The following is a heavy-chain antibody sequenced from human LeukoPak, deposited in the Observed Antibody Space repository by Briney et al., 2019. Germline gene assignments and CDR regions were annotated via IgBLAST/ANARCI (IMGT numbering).Heavy chain of an antibody. CDR1: GVSISSSNSY. CDR2: IYYSGNT. Sequence: PSETLSLTCTVSGVSISSSNSYWGWIRQPPGKGLEWIGSIYYSGNTYYNASLKSQVSISIDTSKNQFSLRLTSVTAADTAVYYCARPYDSSAYYYLWGQGTLVTVSP. V-gene: IGHV4-39*01. CDR3: ARPYDSSAYYYL. J-gene: IGHJ5*02. D-gene: IGHD3-22*01.